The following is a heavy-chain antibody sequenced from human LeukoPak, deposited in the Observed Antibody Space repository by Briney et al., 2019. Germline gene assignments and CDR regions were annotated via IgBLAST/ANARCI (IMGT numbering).Heavy chain of an antibody. V-gene: IGHV4-61*02. CDR3: ARDRGEYSYAYDY. J-gene: IGHJ4*02. CDR1: GGSISSGNYY. CDR2: TYTDEST. D-gene: IGHD5-18*01. Sequence: SETLSLTCTVSGGSISSGNYYYWNWIRQAAGKGLEWIGRTYTDESTNYNPSLKSRVTISIDTSKNQFSLKLSSVTAADTAVYYCARDRGEYSYAYDYWGQGTLVTVSS.